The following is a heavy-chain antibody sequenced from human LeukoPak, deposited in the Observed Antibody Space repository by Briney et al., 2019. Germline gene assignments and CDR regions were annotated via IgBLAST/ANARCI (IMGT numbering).Heavy chain of an antibody. J-gene: IGHJ4*02. CDR2: INHSGST. D-gene: IGHD3-22*01. V-gene: IGHV4-34*01. CDR3: ARGGDYYDSSGYSFSFDY. CDR1: GGSFSGYY. Sequence: KPSETLSLTCAVYGGSFSGYYWSWIRQPPGKGLEWIGEINHSGSTNYNPSLKSRVTISVDTSKNQFSLKLSSVTAADTAVYYCARGGDYYDSSGYSFSFDYWGQGTLVTVSS.